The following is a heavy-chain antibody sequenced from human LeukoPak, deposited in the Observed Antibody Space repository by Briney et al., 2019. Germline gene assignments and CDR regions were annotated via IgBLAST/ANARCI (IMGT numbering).Heavy chain of an antibody. CDR2: IHFSGNT. J-gene: IGHJ4*02. V-gene: IGHV4-31*03. CDR1: GDSISSGGYY. D-gene: IGHD6-6*01. CDR3: ARLLAARPDDDY. Sequence: SETLSLTCTVSGDSISSGGYYWSWIRQHPGKGLEWIGSIHFSGNTYYNPSLKSRVTISGDTSKNQFSLNLSSVTAADTAVYYCARLLAARPDDDYGGQGTLVTVSS.